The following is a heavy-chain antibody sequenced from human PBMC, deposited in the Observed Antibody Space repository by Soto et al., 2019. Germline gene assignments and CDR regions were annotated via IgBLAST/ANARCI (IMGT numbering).Heavy chain of an antibody. V-gene: IGHV1-2*04. CDR3: ARALDYYGSGSYGYYYGMDV. CDR2: INPNSGGT. CDR1: GYTFTGYY. Sequence: ASVKVSCKASGYTFTGYYMHWVRQAPGQGLEWMGWINPNSGGTNYAQKFQGWVTMTRDTSISTAYMELSRLRSDDTAVYYCARALDYYGSGSYGYYYGMDVWGQGTTVTVSS. J-gene: IGHJ6*02. D-gene: IGHD3-10*01.